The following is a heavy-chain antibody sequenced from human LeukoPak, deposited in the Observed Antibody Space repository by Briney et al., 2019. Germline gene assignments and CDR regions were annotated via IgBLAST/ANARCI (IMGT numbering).Heavy chain of an antibody. V-gene: IGHV3-23*01. Sequence: GGSLRLSCAASGFTFSSYAMSWVRQAPGKGLEWVSAISGSGGSTYYADSVKGRFTISRDNSENTLYLQMNSLRAEDTAVYYCAKDWGSGYSSNDYWGQGTLVTVSS. J-gene: IGHJ4*02. D-gene: IGHD3-22*01. CDR3: AKDWGSGYSSNDY. CDR1: GFTFSSYA. CDR2: ISGSGGST.